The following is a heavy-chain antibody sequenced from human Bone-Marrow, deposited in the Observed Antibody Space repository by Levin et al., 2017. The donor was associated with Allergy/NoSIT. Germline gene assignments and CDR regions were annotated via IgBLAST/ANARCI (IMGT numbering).Heavy chain of an antibody. Sequence: ASVKVSCKASGYTFTSYGISWVRQAPGQGLEWMGWISAYNGNTNYAQKLQGRVTMTTDTSTSTAYMELRSLRSDDTAVYYCARVGVSIAVAGINFDYWGQGTLVTVSS. CDR3: ARVGVSIAVAGINFDY. CDR1: GYTFTSYG. J-gene: IGHJ4*02. D-gene: IGHD6-19*01. CDR2: ISAYNGNT. V-gene: IGHV1-18*01.